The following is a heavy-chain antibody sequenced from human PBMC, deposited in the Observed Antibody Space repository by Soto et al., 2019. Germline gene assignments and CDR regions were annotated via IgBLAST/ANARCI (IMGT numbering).Heavy chain of an antibody. CDR1: GFTFSDYY. Sequence: QVHLVESGGGLVKPGGSLRLSCAASGFTFSDYYMSWIRQAPGKGLEWVSYISGGAGSIHYADSVRGRFTISRDNAKNSLYLQMTSLRAEDTAVYYCAGRTNGYSRQGDYFDYWGQGTLVTVSS. CDR3: AGRTNGYSRQGDYFDY. D-gene: IGHD2-15*01. J-gene: IGHJ4*02. CDR2: ISGGAGSI. V-gene: IGHV3-11*01.